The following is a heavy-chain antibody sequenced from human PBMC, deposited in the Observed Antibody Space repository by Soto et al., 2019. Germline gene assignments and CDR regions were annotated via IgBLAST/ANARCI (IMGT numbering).Heavy chain of an antibody. J-gene: IGHJ4*02. CDR1: GFTFSNYG. CDR2: ISYDGSSK. D-gene: IGHD1-26*01. Sequence: QVQLVESGGGVVQPGRSLRLSCAASGFTFSNYGMYWVRQAPGKGLEWVAFISYDGSSKFYADPMKGRHTISRDNSKNALYLQMNSLRAEDKGVYYCVKGTGNYWALHYWGQGTLVTVSS. V-gene: IGHV3-30*18. CDR3: VKGTGNYWALHY.